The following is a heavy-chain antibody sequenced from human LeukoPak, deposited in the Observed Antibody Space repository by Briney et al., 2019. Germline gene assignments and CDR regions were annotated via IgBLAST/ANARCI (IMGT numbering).Heavy chain of an antibody. CDR1: GYSISSGYY. CDR3: ARAKWDPRVLGESVRPYNWFDP. D-gene: IGHD3-10*01. V-gene: IGHV4-38-2*01. J-gene: IGHJ5*02. Sequence: SETLSLTCAVSGYSISSGYYWGWIRQPPGKGLEWIGSIYHSGSTYYNPSLKSRVTISVDTSKNQFSLKLSSVTAADTAGYYWARAKWDPRVLGESVRPYNWFDPWGQGTLVTVSS. CDR2: IYHSGST.